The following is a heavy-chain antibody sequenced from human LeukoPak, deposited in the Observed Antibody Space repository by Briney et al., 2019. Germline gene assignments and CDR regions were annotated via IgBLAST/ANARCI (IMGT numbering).Heavy chain of an antibody. CDR2: ISGSGNNI. D-gene: IGHD6-19*01. V-gene: IGHV3-48*02. CDR1: GFTFRSYS. Sequence: PGGSLRLSCAASGFTFRSYSMNWVRQAPGKGLEWVSYISGSGNNIYYADSVKGRFSLSRDNAGKSLYLQMNSLRDEDTAVYYCARDGWDYWGQGTLVTVSS. J-gene: IGHJ4*02. CDR3: ARDGWDY.